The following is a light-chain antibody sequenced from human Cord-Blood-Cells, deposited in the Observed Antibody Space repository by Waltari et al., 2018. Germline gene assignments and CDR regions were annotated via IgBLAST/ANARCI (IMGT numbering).Light chain of an antibody. CDR2: GAS. V-gene: IGKV3-15*01. Sequence: EIVMTQSPPTQSVSPGERATLSCRASQSVSSNLAWYQQKPGQAPRLLIYGASTRATGIPARFSGSGSGTEFTLPISSLQSEDCAVYYCQQYNNWPPLTFGGGTKVEIK. CDR3: QQYNNWPPLT. CDR1: QSVSSN. J-gene: IGKJ4*01.